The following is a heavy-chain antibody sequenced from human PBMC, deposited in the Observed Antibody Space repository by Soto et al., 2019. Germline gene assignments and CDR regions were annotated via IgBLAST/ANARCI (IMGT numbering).Heavy chain of an antibody. V-gene: IGHV3-7*05. J-gene: IGHJ6*02. CDR3: ARDRTPDSPSLYPDVVPAARYGMDV. D-gene: IGHD2-2*01. CDR2: IKQDGSEK. Sequence: GGSLRLSCAASGFTFSSYWMSWVRQAPGKGLEWVANIKQDGSEKYYVDSVKGRFTISRDNAKNSLYLQMNSLRAEDTAVYYCARDRTPDSPSLYPDVVPAARYGMDVWGQGTTVTVSS. CDR1: GFTFSSYW.